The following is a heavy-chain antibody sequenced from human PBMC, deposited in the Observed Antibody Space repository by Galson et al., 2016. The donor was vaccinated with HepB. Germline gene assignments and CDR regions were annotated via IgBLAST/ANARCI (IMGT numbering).Heavy chain of an antibody. CDR2: IYWDDDK. Sequence: PALVKPTQTLTLTCTFSGFSLTTRGVGVSWIRQPPGKALEWLALIYWDDDKRYSPSLESRLTITKDSSKNQVVLTMTNMDPVDTATYFCAHTWSRAPLHDYWGQGTLVIVSS. CDR1: GFSLTTRGVG. V-gene: IGHV2-5*02. CDR3: AHTWSRAPLHDY. J-gene: IGHJ4*02. D-gene: IGHD2-15*01.